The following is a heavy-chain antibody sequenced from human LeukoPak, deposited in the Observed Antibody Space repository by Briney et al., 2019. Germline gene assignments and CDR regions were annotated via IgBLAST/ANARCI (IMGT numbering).Heavy chain of an antibody. CDR3: VKVYGSGSHRNAFDV. D-gene: IGHD3-16*02. CDR1: GFTFDDYV. CDR2: ISGDGDST. Sequence: PGGSLRLSCAASGFTFDDYVLHWVRHASGRGLEWVSLISGDGDSTYYADSVKGRFTISIDKTKKSLYMQMSSLRIEDTGLYYCVKVYGSGSHRNAFDVWGQGTMVTVSS. V-gene: IGHV3-43*02. J-gene: IGHJ3*01.